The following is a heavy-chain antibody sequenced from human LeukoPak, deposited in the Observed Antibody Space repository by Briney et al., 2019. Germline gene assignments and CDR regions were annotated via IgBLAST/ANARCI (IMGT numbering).Heavy chain of an antibody. Sequence: PGESLKISCQGSGHSFTSFWIAGVRQMPGKGLEWMGIIYPDDSDIRYSPSFQGQVTISADKSISAAYLQWSSLKASDTAMYYCARLHYYDSSAYYLYYFDYWGQGTLVTVSS. CDR2: IYPDDSDI. V-gene: IGHV5-51*01. CDR3: ARLHYYDSSAYYLYYFDY. J-gene: IGHJ4*02. D-gene: IGHD3-22*01. CDR1: GHSFTSFW.